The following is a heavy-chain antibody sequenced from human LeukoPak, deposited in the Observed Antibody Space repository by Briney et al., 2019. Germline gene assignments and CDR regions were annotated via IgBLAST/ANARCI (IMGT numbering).Heavy chain of an antibody. CDR2: IYYSGST. D-gene: IGHD3-10*01. CDR3: ARAMVRDLSFDY. V-gene: IGHV4-30-4*01. Sequence: SETLSLTCTVSGGSISSGDYYWSWIRQPPGKGLEWIGYIYYSGSTYYNPSLKSRVTISVDTSKNQSSLKLSSVTAADTAVYYCARAMVRDLSFDYWGQGTLVTVSS. J-gene: IGHJ4*02. CDR1: GGSISSGDYY.